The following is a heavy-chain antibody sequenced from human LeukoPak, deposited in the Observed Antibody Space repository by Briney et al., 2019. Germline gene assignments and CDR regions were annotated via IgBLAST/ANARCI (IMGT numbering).Heavy chain of an antibody. Sequence: PGGSLRLSCAASGFTFSSYSMNWVRQAPGKGLEWVSSISSSSSYIYYADSVKGRFTISRDNAKNSLYLQMNSLRAEDTAVYYCTRNDRTKYSTSYYYYGMDVWGQGTTVTVSS. D-gene: IGHD5/OR15-5a*01. CDR2: ISSSSSYI. CDR1: GFTFSSYS. V-gene: IGHV3-21*01. J-gene: IGHJ6*02. CDR3: TRNDRTKYSTSYYYYGMDV.